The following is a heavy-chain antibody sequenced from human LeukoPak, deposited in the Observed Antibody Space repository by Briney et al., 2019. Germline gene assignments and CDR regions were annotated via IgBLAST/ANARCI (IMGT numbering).Heavy chain of an antibody. Sequence: GGSLRLSCAASGFTFSSYWMHWVRQAPGKGRVWVSRINSDGSSTIYADSVKGRFTISRDNAKNTLYLQMNSLRAEDTAVYYCARDRWKDSGSYWWFDPWGQGTLVTVSS. D-gene: IGHD1-26*01. CDR1: GFTFSSYW. CDR3: ARDRWKDSGSYWWFDP. CDR2: INSDGSST. V-gene: IGHV3-74*01. J-gene: IGHJ5*02.